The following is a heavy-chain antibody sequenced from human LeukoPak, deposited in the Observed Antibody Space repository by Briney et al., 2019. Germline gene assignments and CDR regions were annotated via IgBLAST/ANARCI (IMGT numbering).Heavy chain of an antibody. CDR3: ARDPAVYYDILTGPGDP. CDR1: GFSFSNYN. J-gene: IGHJ5*02. Sequence: PGGSLRLYCAASGFSFSNYNMNWVRQAPGKGLEWVSSITSTSSYIYYADSVKGRFTISRDNAKNSLYLQMNSLRAEDTAVYYCARDPAVYYDILTGPGDPWGQGTLVTVSS. CDR2: ITSTSSYI. V-gene: IGHV3-21*01. D-gene: IGHD3-9*01.